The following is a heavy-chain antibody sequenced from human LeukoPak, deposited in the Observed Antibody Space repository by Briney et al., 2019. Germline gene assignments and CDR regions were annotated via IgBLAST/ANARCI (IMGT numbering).Heavy chain of an antibody. Sequence: GGSLRLSCAASGFTFSTYPMNWVRQAPGKGLEWVSYISSRSSTIYYADSVKGRFTISRDNSKNTLYLQMNSLRAEDTAVYYCAKGPSITMVRGVINWFDPWGQGTLVTVSS. CDR3: AKGPSITMVRGVINWFDP. V-gene: IGHV3-48*01. CDR2: ISSRSSTI. D-gene: IGHD3-10*01. J-gene: IGHJ5*02. CDR1: GFTFSTYP.